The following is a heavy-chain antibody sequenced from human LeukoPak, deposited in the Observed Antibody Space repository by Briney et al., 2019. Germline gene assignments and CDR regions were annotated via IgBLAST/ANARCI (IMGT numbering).Heavy chain of an antibody. D-gene: IGHD1-26*01. CDR3: ARGLGATDFDY. Sequence: PGGSLRLSCAASGFTFSSYGMHWVRQAPGKGLEWVSSISGSSYYIYFTDSVKGRFTISRDNAKNSLYLQMNSLRAEDTAVYYCARGLGATDFDYWGQGALVTVSS. CDR1: GFTFSSYG. J-gene: IGHJ4*02. V-gene: IGHV3-21*01. CDR2: ISGSSYYI.